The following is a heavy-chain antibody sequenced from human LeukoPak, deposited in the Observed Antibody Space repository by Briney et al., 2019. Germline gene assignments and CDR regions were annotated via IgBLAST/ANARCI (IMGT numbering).Heavy chain of an antibody. CDR2: ISAYNGNT. CDR3: VRGRVDEQCSGGSCYHLDP. CDR1: GYTFTSYG. Sequence: ASVKVSCKASGYTFTSYGISWVRQAPGQGLEWMGWISAYNGNTNYAQKLQGRVTMTTDTSTSTAYMELRSLRSEDTAMYYCVRGRVDEQCSGGSCYHLDPWGQGILVTVSS. J-gene: IGHJ5*02. V-gene: IGHV1-18*01. D-gene: IGHD2-15*01.